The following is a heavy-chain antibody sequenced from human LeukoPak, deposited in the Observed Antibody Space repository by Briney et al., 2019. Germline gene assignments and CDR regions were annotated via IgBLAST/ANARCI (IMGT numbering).Heavy chain of an antibody. CDR1: GFRFGGFW. Sequence: GGSLRLSCEASGFRFGGFWMNWVRQDPGKGPERVANINQDGSEKLYVDSVKGRFTISRDNAKNSLYLQMNSLRAEDTAVYYCTRDVREAYDIWGHGAMVTVSS. J-gene: IGHJ3*02. D-gene: IGHD3-16*01. CDR2: INQDGSEK. V-gene: IGHV3-7*01. CDR3: TRDVREAYDI.